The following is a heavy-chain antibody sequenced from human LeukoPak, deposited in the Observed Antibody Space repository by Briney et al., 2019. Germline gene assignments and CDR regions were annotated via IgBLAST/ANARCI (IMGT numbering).Heavy chain of an antibody. J-gene: IGHJ4*02. CDR2: INHSGST. V-gene: IGHV4-34*01. Sequence: KPSETPSLTCAVYGGSFSGYYWSWIRQPPGKGLEWIGEINHSGSTNYNPSLKSRVTISVDTSKNQFSLKLSSVTAADTAVYYCARGWKDYYGSGSYDWGQGTLVTVSS. CDR3: ARGWKDYYGSGSYD. D-gene: IGHD3-10*01. CDR1: GGSFSGYY.